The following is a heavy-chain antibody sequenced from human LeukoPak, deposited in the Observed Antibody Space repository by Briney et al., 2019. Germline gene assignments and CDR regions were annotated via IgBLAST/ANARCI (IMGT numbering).Heavy chain of an antibody. D-gene: IGHD1-26*01. CDR1: GFTFSTYE. J-gene: IGHJ4*02. CDR3: ARGTAWERTFDY. CDR2: ISIFNTI. Sequence: GGSLRLSCATSGFTFSTYEMNWVRQAPGKGLEWISYISIFNTIYYADSVRGRFAISRDNAQSSPYLHLNSLRAEDTAVYYCARGTAWERTFDYWGQGTLVTVSS. V-gene: IGHV3-48*03.